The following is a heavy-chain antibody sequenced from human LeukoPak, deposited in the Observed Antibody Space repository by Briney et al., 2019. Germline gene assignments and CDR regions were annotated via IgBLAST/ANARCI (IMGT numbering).Heavy chain of an antibody. D-gene: IGHD2-2*01. Sequence: GESLNISCKGSGYSFTNYWIGWVRQMPGKGLEWMGMIYPGDSDTRYSPSFQRQVIISADKSTSTAYLQWSNLKASDTAMYYCVRRVEYCSRTSCHGWFDPWGQGTLVTVSS. CDR2: IYPGDSDT. CDR1: GYSFTNYW. CDR3: VRRVEYCSRTSCHGWFDP. J-gene: IGHJ5*02. V-gene: IGHV5-51*01.